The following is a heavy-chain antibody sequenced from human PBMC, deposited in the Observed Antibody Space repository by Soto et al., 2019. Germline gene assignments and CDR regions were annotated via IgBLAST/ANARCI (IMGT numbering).Heavy chain of an antibody. D-gene: IGHD3-10*01. CDR1: GFIFSEHA. J-gene: IGHJ5*02. V-gene: IGHV3-23*01. CDR3: ARDAITMVRGNNNWCDP. CDR2: ISGTGIAT. Sequence: GGSLRLSCAASGFIFSEHAMSWVRQAPGKGMEWVSAISGTGIATYYADSVKGRFTISRDNSRNTLYLRMSRLRDDDTAVYYCARDAITMVRGNNNWCDPWGQGTLVTLSS.